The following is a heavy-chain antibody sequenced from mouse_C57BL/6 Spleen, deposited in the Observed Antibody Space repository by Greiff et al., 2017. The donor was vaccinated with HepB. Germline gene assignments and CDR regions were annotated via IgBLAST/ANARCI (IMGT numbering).Heavy chain of an antibody. D-gene: IGHD2-4*01. CDR1: GYSITSGYY. V-gene: IGHV3-6*01. CDR3: ARVAYDYPFDY. Sequence: EVKLMESGPGLVKPSQSLSLTCSVTGYSITSGYYWNWIRQFPGNKLEWMGYISYDGSNNYNPSLKNRISITRDTSKNQFFLKLNSVTTEDTATYYCARVAYDYPFDYWGQGTTLTVSS. J-gene: IGHJ2*01. CDR2: ISYDGSN.